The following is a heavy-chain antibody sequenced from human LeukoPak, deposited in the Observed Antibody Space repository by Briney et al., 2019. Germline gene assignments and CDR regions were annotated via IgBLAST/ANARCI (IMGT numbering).Heavy chain of an antibody. CDR1: GGSISSYC. J-gene: IGHJ5*02. V-gene: IGHV4-59*08. Sequence: SETLSLTCTVSGGSISSYCWSWIRQPPGKGLEWIGYIYYSGSTNYNPSLKSRVTISVDTSKNQFSLKLSSVTAADTAVYYCARTRYSSGWLGGIDWFDPWGQGTLVTVSS. D-gene: IGHD6-19*01. CDR2: IYYSGST. CDR3: ARTRYSSGWLGGIDWFDP.